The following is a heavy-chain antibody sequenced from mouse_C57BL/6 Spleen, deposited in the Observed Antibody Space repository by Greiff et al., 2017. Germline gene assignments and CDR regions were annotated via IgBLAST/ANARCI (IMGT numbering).Heavy chain of an antibody. Sequence: EVKLVESGGGLVKPGGSLKLSCAASGFTFSSYAMSWVRQTPEKRLEWVATISDGGSYTDYTDNVKGRFTISRDNAKNNLYLQMSHLKSEDTAMYYCARDDGYYGGDAMDYWGQGTSVTVSS. CDR2: ISDGGSYT. CDR3: ARDDGYYGGDAMDY. J-gene: IGHJ4*01. V-gene: IGHV5-4*01. CDR1: GFTFSSYA. D-gene: IGHD2-3*01.